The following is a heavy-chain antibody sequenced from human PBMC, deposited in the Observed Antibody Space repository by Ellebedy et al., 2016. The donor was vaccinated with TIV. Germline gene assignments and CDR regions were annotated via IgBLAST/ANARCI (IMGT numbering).Heavy chain of an antibody. J-gene: IGHJ5*01. V-gene: IGHV3-33*01. CDR3: ASESLGDWGSGWFDS. CDR2: IWYDGGNK. CDR1: GFTFNGYG. Sequence: GGSLRLSCAASGFTFNGYGMHWVRPAPGKGLEWVTLIWYDGGNKYYADSVKGRFTISRDNSKNTLFLQMNSLRVEDTAVYYCASESLGDWGSGWFDSWGQGTLVTVSS. D-gene: IGHD2-21*01.